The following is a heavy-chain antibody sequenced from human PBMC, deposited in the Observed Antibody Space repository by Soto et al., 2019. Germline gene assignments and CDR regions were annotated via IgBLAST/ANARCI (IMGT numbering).Heavy chain of an antibody. J-gene: IGHJ5*02. V-gene: IGHV1-3*01. CDR3: AWAYSGGWYDWFAP. CDR2: INAGNGNT. Sequence: ASVKVSCKASGYTFTSYAMHWVRQAPGQRLEWMGWINAGNGNTKYSQKFQGRVTITRDTSASTAYMELSSLRSEDTAVYYCAWAYSGGWYDWFAPGGRGPLVTVSS. CDR1: GYTFTSYA. D-gene: IGHD6-19*01.